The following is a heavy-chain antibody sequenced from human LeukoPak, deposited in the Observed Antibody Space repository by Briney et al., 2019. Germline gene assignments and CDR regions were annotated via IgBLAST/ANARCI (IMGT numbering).Heavy chain of an antibody. CDR1: GYTFTSYD. CDR3: ARGVGYSYGYNWFDP. D-gene: IGHD5-18*01. Sequence: ASVKVSCKASGYTFTSYDTNWVRQATGQGLEWMGWMIPNSGNTGYAQKFQGRVTITRNTSISTAYMELSSLRSEDTAVYYCARGVGYSYGYNWFDPWGQGTLVTVSS. V-gene: IGHV1-8*03. J-gene: IGHJ5*02. CDR2: MIPNSGNT.